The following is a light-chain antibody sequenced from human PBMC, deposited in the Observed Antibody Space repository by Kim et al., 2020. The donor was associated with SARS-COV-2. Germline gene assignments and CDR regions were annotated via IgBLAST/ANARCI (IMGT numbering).Light chain of an antibody. V-gene: IGKV1-5*01. CDR1: QNISTY. CDR3: QQYNSYPFT. Sequence: DIQMTQSPSTLSASVGDRVTLTCRASQNISTYLAWYQQKVGKAPKLLICDASSLETEVPSRFSGAGSGTEFSLTINSLQSVDFATYYCQQYNSYPFTFGQGTKLEI. J-gene: IGKJ2*01. CDR2: DAS.